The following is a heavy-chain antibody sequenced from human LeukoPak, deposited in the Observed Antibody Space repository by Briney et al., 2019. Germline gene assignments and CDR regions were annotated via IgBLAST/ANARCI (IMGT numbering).Heavy chain of an antibody. D-gene: IGHD5-12*01. J-gene: IGHJ4*02. CDR2: TKQDGSEK. Sequence: AGGSLRLSCAASGFTFSSYAMSWVRQAPGKGLEWVANTKQDGSEKYYVDSVKGRFTISRDNAKNSLYLQMNSLRGEDTAVYYFARNLGGYERNDYWGQETLVTAS. V-gene: IGHV3-7*01. CDR3: ARNLGGYERNDY. CDR1: GFTFSSYA.